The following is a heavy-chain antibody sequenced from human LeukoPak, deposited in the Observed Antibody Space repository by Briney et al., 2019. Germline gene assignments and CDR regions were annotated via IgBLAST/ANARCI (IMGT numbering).Heavy chain of an antibody. CDR2: IYTSGST. CDR1: GGSISSYY. J-gene: IGHJ6*02. Sequence: SETLSLTCTVSGGSISSYYWSWIRQPAGKGLEWIGRIYTSGSTNYNPSLKSRVTMSVDTSKNQFSLKLSSVTAADTAVYYCARAWGVGSGSSIYYYYYYGMDVWGQGTTVTVSS. V-gene: IGHV4-4*07. CDR3: ARAWGVGSGSSIYYYYYYGMDV. D-gene: IGHD3-10*01.